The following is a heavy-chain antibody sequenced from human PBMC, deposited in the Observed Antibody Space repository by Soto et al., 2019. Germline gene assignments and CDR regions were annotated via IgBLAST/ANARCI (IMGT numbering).Heavy chain of an antibody. CDR2: INPNSGGT. J-gene: IGHJ3*02. CDR1: GYTFTGYY. CDR3: ARGGTVVTESFVI. Sequence: GASVKVSCKASGYTFTGYYMHWVRQAPGQGLEWMGWINPNSGGTNYAQKFQGWVTMTRDTSISTAYMELSRLRSDDTAVYYCARGGTVVTESFVIWCQATMVTV. V-gene: IGHV1-2*04. D-gene: IGHD4-4*01.